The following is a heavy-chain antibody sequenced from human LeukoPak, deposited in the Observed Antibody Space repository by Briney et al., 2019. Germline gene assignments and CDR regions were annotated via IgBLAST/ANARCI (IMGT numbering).Heavy chain of an antibody. J-gene: IGHJ6*03. CDR2: IWYDGSNK. D-gene: IGHD3-10*01. CDR1: GFTFSSYW. V-gene: IGHV3-33*08. CDR3: ARSGVILNYYYYYYMDV. Sequence: GGSLRLSCAASGFTFSSYWMSWVRQAPGKGLEWVAVIWYDGSNKYYADSVKGRFTISRDNSKNTLYLQMNSLRAEDTAVYYCARSGVILNYYYYYYMDVWGKGTTVTVSS.